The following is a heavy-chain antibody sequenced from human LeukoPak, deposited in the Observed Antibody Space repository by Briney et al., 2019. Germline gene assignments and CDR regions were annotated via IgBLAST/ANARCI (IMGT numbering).Heavy chain of an antibody. D-gene: IGHD3-22*01. CDR2: ISGSGGST. CDR3: AKKSMIVVVLSAFDI. Sequence: GGSLRLSCAASGFTFSSYAMSWVRQAPGKGLEWVSAISGSGGSTYYADSVKGRFTISRDNSKNTLYLQMNSLRAEDTAVYYCAKKSMIVVVLSAFDIWGQGTMVTVFS. J-gene: IGHJ3*02. V-gene: IGHV3-23*01. CDR1: GFTFSSYA.